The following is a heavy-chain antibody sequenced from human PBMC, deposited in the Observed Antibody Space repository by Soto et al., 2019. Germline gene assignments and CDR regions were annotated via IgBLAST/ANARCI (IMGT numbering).Heavy chain of an antibody. Sequence: SVKVSCKASGFTFTSSAVQWFRQALGQRLEWIGWIVVGSGNTNYAQKFQERVTITRDMSTSTAYMEMSSLRSEDTAVYYCAAGPAIAAAGTKYYFEYWGQGTMVTVSS. CDR3: AAGPAIAAAGTKYYFEY. CDR2: IVVGSGNT. J-gene: IGHJ4*02. CDR1: GFTFTSSA. V-gene: IGHV1-58*01. D-gene: IGHD6-13*01.